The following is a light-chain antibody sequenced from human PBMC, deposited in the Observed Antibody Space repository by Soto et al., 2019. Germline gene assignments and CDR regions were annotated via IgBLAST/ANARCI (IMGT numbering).Light chain of an antibody. V-gene: IGLV1-40*01. CDR1: SSNIGAGYD. Sequence: QSVLTQPPSVSGAPGQRVTISCTGSSSNIGAGYDVHWYQQLPGTAPKLLIYGNSNRPSGVPDRFSGYKSGTSASLDITGLQAEDEADYYGQSYDNSLSGLWVFGGGTKLTVL. CDR2: GNS. CDR3: QSYDNSLSGLWV. J-gene: IGLJ3*02.